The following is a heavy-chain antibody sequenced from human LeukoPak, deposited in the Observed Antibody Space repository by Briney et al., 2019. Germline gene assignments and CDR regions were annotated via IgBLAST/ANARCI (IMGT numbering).Heavy chain of an antibody. CDR2: INPNSGGT. CDR3: ARWGIRGGPAVVYFDY. J-gene: IGHJ4*02. CDR1: GYTFTGYY. V-gene: IGHV1-2*02. D-gene: IGHD3-10*01. Sequence: ASVTVSCKASGYTFTGYYMHWVRQAPGQGLEWMGWINPNSGGTNYAQKFQGRVTMTRDTSISTAYMELSRLRSDDTAVYYCARWGIRGGPAVVYFDYWGQGTLVTVSS.